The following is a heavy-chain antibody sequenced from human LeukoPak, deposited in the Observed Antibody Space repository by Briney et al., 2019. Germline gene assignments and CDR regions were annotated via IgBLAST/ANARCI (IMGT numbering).Heavy chain of an antibody. CDR1: GGTFSSYA. J-gene: IGHJ4*02. D-gene: IGHD3-16*01. CDR3: ARHEDSQDLGIDY. Sequence: SVKVSCKASGGTFSSYAISWVRQAPGQGLEWMGRIIPIFGTANYAQKFQGRVTITTDESTSTAYMELSSLRSEDTAVYYCARHEDSQDLGIDYWGQGTLVTVSS. CDR2: IIPIFGTA. V-gene: IGHV1-69*05.